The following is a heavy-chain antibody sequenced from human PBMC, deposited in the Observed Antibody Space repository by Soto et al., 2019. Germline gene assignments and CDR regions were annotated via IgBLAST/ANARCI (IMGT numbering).Heavy chain of an antibody. Sequence: SPTLSLPCAISGDSVSSNSAAWTWIRQSPSRGLEWLGRTYYRSKWYNDYAVSVKSRITINPDTSKNQFSLQLNSVTPEDTAVYYCAREAPEVKYFDYWGQGTLVTVSS. CDR3: AREAPEVKYFDY. V-gene: IGHV6-1*01. CDR2: TYYRSKWYN. J-gene: IGHJ4*02. CDR1: GDSVSSNSAA.